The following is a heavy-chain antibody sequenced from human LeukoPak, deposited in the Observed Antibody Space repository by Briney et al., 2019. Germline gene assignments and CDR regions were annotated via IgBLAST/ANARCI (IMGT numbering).Heavy chain of an antibody. D-gene: IGHD6-13*01. CDR2: ISGSGGNT. Sequence: GGSLRLSCAASGFTFSSYAMSWVRQAPGKGLEWVSAISGSGGNTYYADSVKGRFTISRDNSKNTLYLQMNSLRAEDTAVYYCAKDQARGHSSSWYSFDYWGQGTLVTVSS. V-gene: IGHV3-23*01. CDR1: GFTFSSYA. J-gene: IGHJ4*02. CDR3: AKDQARGHSSSWYSFDY.